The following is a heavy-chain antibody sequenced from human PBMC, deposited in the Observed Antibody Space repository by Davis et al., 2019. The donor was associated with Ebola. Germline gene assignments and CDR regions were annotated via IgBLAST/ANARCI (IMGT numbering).Heavy chain of an antibody. D-gene: IGHD6-19*01. Sequence: ESLKISCKGSGYSFTSYWISWVRQMPGKGLEWMGRIDPSDSYTNYSPSFQGHVTISADKSISTAYLQWSSLKASDTAMYYCARTYSSGWSNWYFDLWGRGTLDTVSS. CDR1: GYSFTSYW. V-gene: IGHV5-10-1*01. CDR3: ARTYSSGWSNWYFDL. J-gene: IGHJ2*01. CDR2: IDPSDSYT.